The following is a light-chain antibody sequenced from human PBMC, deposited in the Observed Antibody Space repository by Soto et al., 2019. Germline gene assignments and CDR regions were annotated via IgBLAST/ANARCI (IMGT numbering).Light chain of an antibody. J-gene: IGKJ1*01. Sequence: EIVFTQSPATLSLSPGETATLSCRASQSVSGYIGWYQQKPGQAPRLLIYADSNRATGIPARFSGSGSGTDFTLTISSLEPEDFAVYYCQQRSNWPTFGQGAKVDIK. CDR2: ADS. CDR1: QSVSGY. CDR3: QQRSNWPT. V-gene: IGKV3-11*01.